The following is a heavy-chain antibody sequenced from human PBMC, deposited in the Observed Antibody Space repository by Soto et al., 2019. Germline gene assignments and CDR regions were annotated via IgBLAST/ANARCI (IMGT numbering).Heavy chain of an antibody. J-gene: IGHJ6*02. CDR3: ARDYSYQRAMDV. CDR2: ISYDGSHK. D-gene: IGHD2-15*01. CDR1: GFTFSNFA. V-gene: IGHV3-30-3*01. Sequence: QVQLVESGGGVVQPGRSLRLSCAASGFTFSNFAMYWVRQAPGKGLEWVTVISYDGSHKYYAASVKGRFTISRDNSKNTLYLQMNNLRAEDSAVYFCARDYSYQRAMDVWGQGTTVTVSS.